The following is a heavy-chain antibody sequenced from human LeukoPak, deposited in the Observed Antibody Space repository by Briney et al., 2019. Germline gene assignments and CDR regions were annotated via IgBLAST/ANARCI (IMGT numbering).Heavy chain of an antibody. CDR1: GFTFSDYG. CDR3: ARDNDPDYSSSPGWFDL. Sequence: GRSLRLSCAASGFTFSDYGIHWVRLAPGKGLEWVGVTSPDGSNKFYADSVKGRFTVSRDNSKNTLYLQMSSLRAEDTAVYYCARDNDPDYSSSPGWFDLWGQGTLVTVSS. D-gene: IGHD3-22*01. CDR2: TSPDGSNK. J-gene: IGHJ5*02. V-gene: IGHV3-30*06.